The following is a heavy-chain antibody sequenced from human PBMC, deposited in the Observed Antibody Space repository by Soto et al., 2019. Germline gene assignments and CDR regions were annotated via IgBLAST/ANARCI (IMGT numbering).Heavy chain of an antibody. V-gene: IGHV3-23*01. CDR3: AKASGSSSWYFPYYYYGMDV. Sequence: LRLSCAASGFTFSSYAMSWVRQAPGKGLEWVSAISGSGGSTYYADSVKGRFTISRDNSKNTLYLQMNSLRAEDTAVYYCAKASGSSSWYFPYYYYGMDVWGQGTTVTVSS. CDR1: GFTFSSYA. D-gene: IGHD6-13*01. J-gene: IGHJ6*02. CDR2: ISGSGGST.